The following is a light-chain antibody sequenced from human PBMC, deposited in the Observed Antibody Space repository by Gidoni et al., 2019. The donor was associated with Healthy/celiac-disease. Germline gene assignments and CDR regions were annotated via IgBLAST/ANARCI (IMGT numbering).Light chain of an antibody. V-gene: IGKV1D-13*01. CDR2: DAS. CDR1: QGISSA. Sequence: AIQLTQSPSSLSASVGDRVTLTCRASQGISSALAWYQQKPGKAPKLLIYDASSLESGVPSRFSGSGSGTDFTLTISSLQPEDFATYYCQQFNNYPLFGQXTRLEIK. J-gene: IGKJ5*01. CDR3: QQFNNYPL.